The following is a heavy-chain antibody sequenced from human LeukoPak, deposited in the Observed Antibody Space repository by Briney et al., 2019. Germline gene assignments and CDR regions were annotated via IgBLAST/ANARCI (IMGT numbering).Heavy chain of an antibody. D-gene: IGHD6-19*01. CDR2: INPSGGST. CDR3: ARPSSGWYEDHWFDP. Sequence: ASVKVSCKASGYTFTSYYMHWVRQAPGQGLEWMGIINPSGGSTSYAQKFQGRVTMTRDTSTSTVYMELSSLRSEDTAVYYCARPSSGWYEDHWFDPWGQGTLVTVSS. CDR1: GYTFTSYY. V-gene: IGHV1-46*01. J-gene: IGHJ5*02.